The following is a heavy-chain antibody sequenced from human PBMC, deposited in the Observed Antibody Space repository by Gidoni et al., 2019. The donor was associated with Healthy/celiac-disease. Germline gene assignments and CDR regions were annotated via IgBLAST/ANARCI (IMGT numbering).Heavy chain of an antibody. CDR1: GFTFSSYE. Sequence: EVQLVESGGGLVQPGGSLRLSCAASGFTFSSYEMNWVRQAPGKGLAWVSYISSSGSTIYYAGSVKGRFTISRDNAKNSLYLQMNSLRAEDTAVYYCAISYGSGNSPTDYWGQGTLVTVSS. CDR3: AISYGSGNSPTDY. CDR2: ISSSGSTI. D-gene: IGHD3-10*01. V-gene: IGHV3-48*03. J-gene: IGHJ4*02.